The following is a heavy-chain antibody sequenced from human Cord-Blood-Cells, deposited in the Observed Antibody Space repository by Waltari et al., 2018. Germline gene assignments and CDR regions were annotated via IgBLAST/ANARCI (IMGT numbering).Heavy chain of an antibody. CDR2: INHSGST. Sequence: AGLLKPSETLSLTCAVYGGSFSGYYWSWIRQPPGKGLEWIGEINHSGSTNYNPSLKSRVTISVDTSKNQFSLKLSSVTAADTAVYYCARDRGDIVLMVHDTNWFDPWGQGTLVTVSS. D-gene: IGHD2-8*01. CDR3: ARDRGDIVLMVHDTNWFDP. J-gene: IGHJ5*02. CDR1: GGSFSGYY. V-gene: IGHV4-34*01.